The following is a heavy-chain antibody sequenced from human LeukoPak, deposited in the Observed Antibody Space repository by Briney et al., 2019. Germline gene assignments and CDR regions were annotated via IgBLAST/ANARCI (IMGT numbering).Heavy chain of an antibody. CDR3: ASNRYYYDSSGYYYWFDP. D-gene: IGHD3-22*01. V-gene: IGHV3-7*01. CDR1: GFTFSSYW. Sequence: PGGSLRLSCAASGFTFSSYWMSWVCQAPGKGLEWVANIKQDGSEKYYVDSVKGRFTISRDNAKNSLYLQMNSLRAEDTAVYYCASNRYYYDSSGYYYWFDPWGQGTLVTVSS. J-gene: IGHJ5*02. CDR2: IKQDGSEK.